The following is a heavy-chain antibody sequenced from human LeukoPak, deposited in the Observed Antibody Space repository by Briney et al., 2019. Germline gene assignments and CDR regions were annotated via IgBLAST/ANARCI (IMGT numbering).Heavy chain of an antibody. J-gene: IGHJ4*02. CDR2: IGTAGDT. Sequence: GGSLRLSCAASGFTFSSYDIQWVRQATGKGLEWVSSIGTAGDTYYAGSVKGRFTLSRENAKKSSYLQMNNLGAGDTAIDYCARGALGFDYWGQGALVTVSS. V-gene: IGHV3-13*04. CDR1: GFTFSSYD. CDR3: ARGALGFDY.